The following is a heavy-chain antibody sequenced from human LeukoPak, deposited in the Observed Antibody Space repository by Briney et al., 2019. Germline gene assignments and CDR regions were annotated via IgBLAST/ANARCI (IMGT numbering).Heavy chain of an antibody. Sequence: ASVNVSCKASGYTFTGYYMHWVRQAPGQGLEWMGWINPNSGGTNYAQKFQGRVTMTRDTSISTAYMELSRLRSDDTAVYYCARCHYDFWSGYYKEDWFDPWGQGTLVTVSS. J-gene: IGHJ5*02. V-gene: IGHV1-2*02. D-gene: IGHD3-3*01. CDR3: ARCHYDFWSGYYKEDWFDP. CDR1: GYTFTGYY. CDR2: INPNSGGT.